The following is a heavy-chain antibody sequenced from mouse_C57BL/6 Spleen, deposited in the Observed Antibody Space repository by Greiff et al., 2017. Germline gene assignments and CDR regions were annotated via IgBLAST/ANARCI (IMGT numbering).Heavy chain of an antibody. J-gene: IGHJ4*01. CDR3: ARRSWGYAMDY. CDR2: IYPRSGNT. V-gene: IGHV1-81*01. Sequence: QVQLQQSGAELARPGASVKLSCKASGYTFTSYGISWVKQRTGQGLEWIGEIYPRSGNTYYNEKFKGKATLTVDTSSSTAYMQLSSLTSEDSAVYYCARRSWGYAMDYWGQGTSVTVSS. CDR1: GYTFTSYG. D-gene: IGHD4-1*01.